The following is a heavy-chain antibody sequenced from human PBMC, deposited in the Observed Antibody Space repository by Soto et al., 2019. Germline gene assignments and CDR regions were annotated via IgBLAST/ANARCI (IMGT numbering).Heavy chain of an antibody. D-gene: IGHD3-10*02. CDR1: GGTFSSYA. J-gene: IGHJ4*02. CDR3: AANPLFGELPPSFDY. V-gene: IGHV1-69*06. CDR2: IIPTFGTA. Sequence: SVKVSCKASGGTFSSYAISWVLQAPGQGLEWMGGIIPTFGTANYAQKFQGRVTITADKSTSTAYMELSSLRSEDTAVYYCAANPLFGELPPSFDYWGQGTLVTVSS.